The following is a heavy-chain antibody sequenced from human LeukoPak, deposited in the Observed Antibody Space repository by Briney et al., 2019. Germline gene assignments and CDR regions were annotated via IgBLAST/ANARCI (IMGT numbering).Heavy chain of an antibody. J-gene: IGHJ4*02. CDR3: AKIPHPTYYFDY. V-gene: IGHV3-23*01. Sequence: GGSLRLSCAASGFTFITYAMSWVRQAPGKGLEWVSAISGAGDNTYYADSVKGRFAISRDNSRNTLYLQMNSLRAEDTAIYYCAKIPHPTYYFDYWGQGTLVTVSS. CDR1: GFTFITYA. CDR2: ISGAGDNT.